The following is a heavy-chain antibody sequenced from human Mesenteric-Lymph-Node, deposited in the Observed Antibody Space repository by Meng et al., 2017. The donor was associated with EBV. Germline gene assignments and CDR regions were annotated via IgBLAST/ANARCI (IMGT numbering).Heavy chain of an antibody. CDR3: ARGLAAAPRGWFDP. J-gene: IGHJ5*02. CDR2: INPSGGST. V-gene: IGHV1-46*01. CDR1: GNTFTGYF. D-gene: IGHD6-13*01. Sequence: LVQAGGEVKKPGGSVKASCKASGNTFTGYFRHWVRQAPGQGREWIGRINPSGGSTSYAQKFQGRVTMTRDTSTSTVYMELSSLRSEDTAVYYCARGLAAAPRGWFDPWGQGTLVTVSS.